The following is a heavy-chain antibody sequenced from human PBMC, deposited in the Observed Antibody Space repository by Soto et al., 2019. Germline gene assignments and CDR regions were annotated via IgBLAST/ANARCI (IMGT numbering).Heavy chain of an antibody. D-gene: IGHD2-2*01. CDR2: ISYDGSNK. CDR1: GFTFSSYA. V-gene: IGHV3-30-3*01. CDR3: VRGDCSSTSCLNIYYYYGMDV. Sequence: PGGSLRLSCAASGFTFSSYAMHWVRQAPGKGLEWVAVISYDGSNKYYADSVKGRFTISRDNSKNTLYLQMNSLRAEDTAVYYCVRGDCSSTSCLNIYYYYGMDVWGQGTTVTVSS. J-gene: IGHJ6*02.